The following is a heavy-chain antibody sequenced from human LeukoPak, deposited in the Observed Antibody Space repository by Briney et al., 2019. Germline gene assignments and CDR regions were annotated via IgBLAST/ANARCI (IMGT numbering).Heavy chain of an antibody. CDR3: AKAPYGDYVAQFDY. D-gene: IGHD4-17*01. J-gene: IGHJ4*02. V-gene: IGHV3-9*01. Sequence: GRSLRLSCAASGFTFDDYAMHWVRQAPGRGLEWVSGISWNSGSIGYADSVKGRFTISRDNAKNSLYLQMNSLRAKDTALYYCAKAPYGDYVAQFDYWGQGTLVTVSS. CDR2: ISWNSGSI. CDR1: GFTFDDYA.